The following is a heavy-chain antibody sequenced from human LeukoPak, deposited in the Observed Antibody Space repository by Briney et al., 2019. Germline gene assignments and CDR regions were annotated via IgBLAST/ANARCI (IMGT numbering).Heavy chain of an antibody. CDR3: AKGHSGSYCFDY. CDR2: ISGSGGST. Sequence: GGSLRLSCAASGFTFSSYAMSWVRQAPGKGLEWVPAISGSGGSTYYADSVKGRFTISRDNSKNTLYLRMNSLRAEDTAVYYCAKGHSGSYCFDYWGQGTLVTVSS. J-gene: IGHJ4*02. CDR1: GFTFSSYA. D-gene: IGHD1-26*01. V-gene: IGHV3-23*01.